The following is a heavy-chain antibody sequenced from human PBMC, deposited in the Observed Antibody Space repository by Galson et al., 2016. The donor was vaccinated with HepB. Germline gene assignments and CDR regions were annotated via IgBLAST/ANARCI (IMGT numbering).Heavy chain of an antibody. D-gene: IGHD3-3*01. V-gene: IGHV4-34*01. CDR2: INHSGST. Sequence: LSLTCAVSGGSFSGYHWTWIRQPPGKGLEWIGEINHSGSTNYNPSLKSRVTISVDTSKNQFSLRLSSVTTADTAVYYCARAAALRFFLKYGMDVWGQGTTVTVSS. CDR1: GGSFSGYH. CDR3: ARAAALRFFLKYGMDV. J-gene: IGHJ6*02.